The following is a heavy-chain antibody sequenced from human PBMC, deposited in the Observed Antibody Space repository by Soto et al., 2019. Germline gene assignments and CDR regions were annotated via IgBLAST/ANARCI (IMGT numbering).Heavy chain of an antibody. Sequence: GGSLRLSCAASGFTFSSYSMNWVRQAPGKGLEWVSYISSSSSTIYYADSVKGRFTISRDNAKNSLYLQMNSLRDEDTAVYYCASATRDEAHYYYYYGMDVWGQGTTVTVSS. CDR1: GFTFSSYS. J-gene: IGHJ6*02. CDR3: ASATRDEAHYYYYYGMDV. CDR2: ISSSSSTI. V-gene: IGHV3-48*02. D-gene: IGHD6-6*01.